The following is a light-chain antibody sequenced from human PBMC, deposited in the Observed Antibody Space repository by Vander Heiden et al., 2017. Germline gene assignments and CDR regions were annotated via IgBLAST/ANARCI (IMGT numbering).Light chain of an antibody. Sequence: DIQMTQSPSPLSASVGDRITIACRASQSISTYLNWYQQKPGRAPKLLLYAASSLQSGVPSRFSGSGSGTDFTLTISSLQPEDFATYYCQQSYSTPRTVGPGTRVDIK. CDR1: QSISTY. V-gene: IGKV1-39*01. J-gene: IGKJ3*01. CDR3: QQSYSTPRT. CDR2: AAS.